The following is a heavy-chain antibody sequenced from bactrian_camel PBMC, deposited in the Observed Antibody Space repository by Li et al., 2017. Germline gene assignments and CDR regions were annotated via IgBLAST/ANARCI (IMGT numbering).Heavy chain of an antibody. CDR1: GATIQKFS. V-gene: IGHV3S63*01. D-gene: IGHD1*01. J-gene: IGHJ4*01. Sequence: HVQLVESGGGSVQAGGSLKLSCAVSGATIQKFSMAWFRQTPGKDREAIAYIGSESSESFTVYADSEKGRITISKDNADNRLYLQINDLKPEDTAMYYCAADPTLRPATWALLNKGYRYWGQGTQVTVS. CDR3: AADPTLRPATWALLNKGYRY. CDR2: IGSESSESFT.